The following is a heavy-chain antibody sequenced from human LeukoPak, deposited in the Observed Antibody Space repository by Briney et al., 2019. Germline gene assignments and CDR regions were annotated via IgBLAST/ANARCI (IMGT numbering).Heavy chain of an antibody. CDR1: GFTFSSYA. CDR2: ISGSGGST. V-gene: IGHV3-23*01. Sequence: GGSLRLSCAASGFTFSSYAMSWVRQAPGKGLEWVSAISGSGGSTYYADSVKGRFTISRDNSKNTLYLQMNSLRAEDTAVYYCARDSSGYGSFDYWGRGTLVTVSS. CDR3: ARDSSGYGSFDY. D-gene: IGHD3-22*01. J-gene: IGHJ4*02.